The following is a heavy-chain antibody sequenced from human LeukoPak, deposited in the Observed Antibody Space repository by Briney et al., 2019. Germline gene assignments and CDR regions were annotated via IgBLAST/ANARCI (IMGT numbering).Heavy chain of an antibody. CDR2: IYYSGST. CDR1: GGSISSSSYY. Sequence: PSETLSLTCTVSGGSISSSSYYWGWIRQPPEKGLEWIGSIYYSGSTYYNPSLKSRVTISVDTSKNQFSLKLSSVTAADTAVYYCARRVPAAIRYYYGMDVWGQGTTVTVSS. J-gene: IGHJ6*02. V-gene: IGHV4-39*01. CDR3: ARRVPAAIRYYYGMDV. D-gene: IGHD2-2*01.